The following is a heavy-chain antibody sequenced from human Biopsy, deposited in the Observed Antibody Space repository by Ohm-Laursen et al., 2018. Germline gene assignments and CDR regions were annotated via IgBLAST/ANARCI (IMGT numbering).Heavy chain of an antibody. CDR2: IRYYGNT. CDR3: TRAGGGKIYGL. J-gene: IGHJ4*02. Sequence: SQTLSLTCAVSSVSINTGGYYWTWIRQHPGTGLEWIGYIRYYGNTLYNPSLKSRLTISVNTSRNQFSLKLTSVSAADTALYYCTRAGGGKIYGLWGQGTLVTVSS. D-gene: IGHD3-16*01. V-gene: IGHV4-31*11. CDR1: SVSINTGGYY.